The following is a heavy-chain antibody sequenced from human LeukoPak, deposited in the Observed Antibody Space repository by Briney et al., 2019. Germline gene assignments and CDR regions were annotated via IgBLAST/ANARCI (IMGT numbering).Heavy chain of an antibody. D-gene: IGHD3-10*02. CDR1: GGSVTNNC. CDR2: IDTSGDT. J-gene: IGHJ3*02. Sequence: SETLSLTCTVSGGSVTNNCWSWIRQPAGKGLEWIGRIDTSGDTKYNPSLKSRLTMSVDTSKNQFSLKLSSVTAADTAVYYCARVYVPQDMVHAFHRWGQGTMVTVSS. V-gene: IGHV4-4*07. CDR3: ARVYVPQDMVHAFHR.